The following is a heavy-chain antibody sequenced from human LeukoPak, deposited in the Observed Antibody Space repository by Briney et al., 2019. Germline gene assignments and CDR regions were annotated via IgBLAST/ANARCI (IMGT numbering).Heavy chain of an antibody. Sequence: SVKVSCKASGGTFSSYTISWVRQAPGQGLEWTGRIIPILGIANYAQKFQGRVTITADKSKSTAYMELSSLRSEDTAVYYCARLVPAATPDSKNRDCWGQGTLVTVSS. CDR2: IIPILGIA. CDR3: ARLVPAATPDSKNRDC. J-gene: IGHJ4*02. D-gene: IGHD2-2*01. CDR1: GGTFSSYT. V-gene: IGHV1-69*02.